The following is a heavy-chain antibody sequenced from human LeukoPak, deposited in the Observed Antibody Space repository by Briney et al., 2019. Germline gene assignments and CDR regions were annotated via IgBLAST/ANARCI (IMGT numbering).Heavy chain of an antibody. CDR3: ARDGFYGSGSYIYYYYYMDV. Sequence: SETLSLTCTVSGYSISSGFYWGWIRQPPGKGLEWIGSIHHSGSTYYKSSLKSRVTISVDTSKNQFSLKLSSVTAADTAVYYCARDGFYGSGSYIYYYYYMDVWGKGTTVTISS. D-gene: IGHD3-10*01. V-gene: IGHV4-38-2*02. J-gene: IGHJ6*03. CDR2: IHHSGST. CDR1: GYSISSGFY.